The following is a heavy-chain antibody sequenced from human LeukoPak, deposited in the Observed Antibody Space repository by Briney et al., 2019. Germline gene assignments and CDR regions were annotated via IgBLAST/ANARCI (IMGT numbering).Heavy chain of an antibody. CDR2: IYTSGTT. J-gene: IGHJ6*03. Sequence: SETLSLTCTVSGGSISSYYWSWIRQPAGKGLEWIGRIYTSGTTHYNPSLKSRVTMSVDTSKNQFSLKLSSVTAADTAVYYCARVAREYYYYYMDVWGKGTTVTVSS. V-gene: IGHV4-4*07. CDR1: GGSISSYY. CDR3: ARVAREYYYYYMDV.